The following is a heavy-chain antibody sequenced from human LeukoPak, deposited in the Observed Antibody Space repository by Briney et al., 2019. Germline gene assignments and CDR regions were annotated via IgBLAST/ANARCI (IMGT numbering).Heavy chain of an antibody. CDR2: ISGSGGAT. J-gene: IGHJ4*02. Sequence: GGSLRLSCAASGFTFSTYAMSWVRQAPVKGLEWVSGISGSGGATYYADSVKGRFTISRDNSKNTLYLQMNSLTAEDTAIYFCAIGTGYSSGWYSAHWGQGTLVTVSS. D-gene: IGHD6-19*01. CDR1: GFTFSTYA. CDR3: AIGTGYSSGWYSAH. V-gene: IGHV3-23*01.